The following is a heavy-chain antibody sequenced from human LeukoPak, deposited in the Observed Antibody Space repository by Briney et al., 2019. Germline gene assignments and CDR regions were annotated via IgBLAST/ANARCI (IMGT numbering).Heavy chain of an antibody. V-gene: IGHV4-34*01. D-gene: IGHD6-19*01. CDR1: GGSFSGYY. CDR2: INHSGST. J-gene: IGHJ4*02. Sequence: SETLSLTCAVYGGSFSGYYWSWIRQPPGKGLEWTGEINHSGSTNYNPSLKSRVTISVDTSKNQFSLKLSSVTAADTAVYYCASETGGWSVWGQGTLVTVSS. CDR3: ASETGGWSV.